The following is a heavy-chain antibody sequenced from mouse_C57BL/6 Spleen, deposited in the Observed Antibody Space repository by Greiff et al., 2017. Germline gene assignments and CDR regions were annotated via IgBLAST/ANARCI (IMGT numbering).Heavy chain of an antibody. CDR1: GYTFTDYY. D-gene: IGHD3-2*02. V-gene: IGHV1-26*01. CDR2: INPNNGGT. J-gene: IGHJ3*01. Sequence: VQLQQSGPELVKPGASVKISCKASGYTFTDYYMNWVKQSHGKSLEWIGDINPNNGGTSYNQKFKGKATLTVDKSSSTAYMELRSLTSEDSAVYYCARWAQARGFAYWGQGTLVTVSA. CDR3: ARWAQARGFAY.